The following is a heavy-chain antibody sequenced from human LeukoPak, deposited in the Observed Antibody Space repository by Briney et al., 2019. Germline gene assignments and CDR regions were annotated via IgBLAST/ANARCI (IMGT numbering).Heavy chain of an antibody. CDR3: ASHLPPGDPMI. V-gene: IGHV4-34*01. D-gene: IGHD7-27*01. CDR1: GGSLSGYY. CDR2: SNHSGGT. Sequence: SETLSLTCAVYGGSLSGYYCSWIRQPPGKGLEWIGESNHSGGTNYNPSLKSRVTISVDTSKNQFSLKLSSVTAADTAVYYCASHLPPGDPMIWGQGTLVTVSS. J-gene: IGHJ4*02.